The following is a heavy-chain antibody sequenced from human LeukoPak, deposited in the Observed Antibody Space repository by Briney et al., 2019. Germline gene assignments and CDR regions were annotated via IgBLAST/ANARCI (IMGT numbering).Heavy chain of an antibody. J-gene: IGHJ4*02. CDR2: INPNSGGT. CDR3: ARDGDYGDSGVFDY. D-gene: IGHD4-17*01. V-gene: IGHV1-2*02. CDR1: GYTFTGYY. Sequence: ASVKVSCKASGYTFTGYYMHWVRQAPGQGLGWMGWINPNSGGTNYAQKFPGRVTMTRDTSISTAYMELSRLRSDDTAVYYCARDGDYGDSGVFDYWGQGTLVTVSS.